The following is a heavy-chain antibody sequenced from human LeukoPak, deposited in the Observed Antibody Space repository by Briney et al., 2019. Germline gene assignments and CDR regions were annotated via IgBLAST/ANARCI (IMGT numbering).Heavy chain of an antibody. V-gene: IGHV3-30-3*01. CDR1: GFTFSSYA. Sequence: GRSLRLSCAASGFTFSSYAMHWVRQAPGKGLEWVAVISYDGSNKYYADSVKGRFTISRDNSKNTLYLQMNSLRAEDTAVYYCAREGASVAGFDYWGQGTLVTVSS. CDR3: AREGASVAGFDY. CDR2: ISYDGSNK. D-gene: IGHD6-19*01. J-gene: IGHJ4*02.